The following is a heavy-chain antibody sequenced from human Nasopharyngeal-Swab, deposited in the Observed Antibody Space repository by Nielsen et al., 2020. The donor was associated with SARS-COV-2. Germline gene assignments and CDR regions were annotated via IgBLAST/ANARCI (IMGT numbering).Heavy chain of an antibody. V-gene: IGHV3-15*01. CDR2: IRAKADGGTE. CDR3: STCPSDTHVL. CDR1: GFSFTNDW. Sequence: GESLKISCAASGFSFTNDWFSWVRLAPGKGLEWIARIRAKADGGTEDYAAPVLARFTISRDDSTSTVFLQMDNLKTEDTAVYYCSTCPSDTHVLWGRGTLVTVSS. J-gene: IGHJ4*02.